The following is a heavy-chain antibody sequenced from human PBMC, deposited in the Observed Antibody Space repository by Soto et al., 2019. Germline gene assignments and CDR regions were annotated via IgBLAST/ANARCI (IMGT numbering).Heavy chain of an antibody. CDR1: GFTFSKVW. CDR3: TTGRDDLLY. Sequence: EVQLVESGGGLVKPGGSLRLSCAVSGFTFSKVWTNWVRQAPGKGLEWVGRIKSKTDGGTTDYAAAVKGRFTITRDDSKDTLYLQMNSLKTEDTAVYFCTTGRDDLLYWGQGTLVTVSS. D-gene: IGHD1-1*01. CDR2: IKSKTDGGTT. J-gene: IGHJ4*02. V-gene: IGHV3-15*07.